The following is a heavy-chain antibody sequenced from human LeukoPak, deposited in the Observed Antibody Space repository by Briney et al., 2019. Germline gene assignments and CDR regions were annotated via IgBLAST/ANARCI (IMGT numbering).Heavy chain of an antibody. V-gene: IGHV4-59*08. CDR1: GGSISSYY. Sequence: PSETLSLTCTVSGGSISSYYWSWIRQPPGKGLGWIGYIYYGGSTNYNPSLKSRVAMSVDTSKNQFSLKLSSVTAAGTAMYYCARAGRTYFYDSSGYPPSTTRADVWGKGTTVTVSS. CDR2: IYYGGST. J-gene: IGHJ6*04. CDR3: ARAGRTYFYDSSGYPPSTTRADV. D-gene: IGHD3-22*01.